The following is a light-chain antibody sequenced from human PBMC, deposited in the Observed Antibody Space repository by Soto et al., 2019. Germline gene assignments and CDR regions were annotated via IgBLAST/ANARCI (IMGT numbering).Light chain of an antibody. J-gene: IGKJ5*01. Sequence: DIQMTQSPSSLSASVGDRVTITCRASQSISSYLNWYQQKPGKAPKRLIYAASSLQSGVPSRFSGSGSGTDFTLTISSLQPEDFATYYCQQSYSTLQITFGQGTRLEIK. CDR1: QSISSY. V-gene: IGKV1-39*01. CDR2: AAS. CDR3: QQSYSTLQIT.